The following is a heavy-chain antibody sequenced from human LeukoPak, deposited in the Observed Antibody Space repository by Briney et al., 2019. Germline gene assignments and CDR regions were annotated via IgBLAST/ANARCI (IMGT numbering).Heavy chain of an antibody. CDR3: ASTYGDYGLHAYYYYMDV. V-gene: IGHV4-61*02. D-gene: IGHD4-17*01. CDR2: IYTSGST. J-gene: IGHJ6*03. Sequence: PSQTLSLTCTVSGGSISSGSDYWSWIRQPAGKGLEWIGRIYTSGSTNYNPSLKSRVTISVDTSKNQFSLKLSSVTAADTAVYYCASTYGDYGLHAYYYYMDVWGKGTTVTVSS. CDR1: GGSISSGSDY.